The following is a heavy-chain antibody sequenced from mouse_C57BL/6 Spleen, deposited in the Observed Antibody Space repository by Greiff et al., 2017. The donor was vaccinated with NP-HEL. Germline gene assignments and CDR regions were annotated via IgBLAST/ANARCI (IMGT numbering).Heavy chain of an antibody. CDR3: ARSKTLVDPNYFDY. V-gene: IGHV1-54*01. J-gene: IGHJ2*01. CDR1: GYAFTNYL. Sequence: VQLQQSGAELVRPGTSVKVSCKASGYAFTNYLIEWVKQRPGQGLEWIGVINPGSGGTNYNEKFKGKATLTADKYSSTAYMPLSSLTSEDSAVYFCARSKTLVDPNYFDYWGQGTTLTVSS. D-gene: IGHD1-1*01. CDR2: INPGSGGT.